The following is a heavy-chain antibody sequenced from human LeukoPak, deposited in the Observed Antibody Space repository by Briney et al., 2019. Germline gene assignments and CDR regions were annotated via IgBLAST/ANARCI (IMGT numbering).Heavy chain of an antibody. V-gene: IGHV3-21*01. CDR2: ISRSSSYI. CDR3: ARSLLVYDSSGYYVDAFDI. J-gene: IGHJ3*02. CDR1: GFTFSSYS. Sequence: PGGSLRLSCAASGFTFSSYSMNWVRQAPGKGLEWVSSISRSSSYIYYADSVKGRFTISRDNAKNSLYLQMNSLRAEDTAVYYCARSLLVYDSSGYYVDAFDIWGQGIMVTVSS. D-gene: IGHD3-22*01.